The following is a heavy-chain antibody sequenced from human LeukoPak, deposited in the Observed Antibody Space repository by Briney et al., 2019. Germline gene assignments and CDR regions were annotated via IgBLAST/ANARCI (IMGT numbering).Heavy chain of an antibody. D-gene: IGHD3-3*01. CDR2: TRSDSDTT. CDR1: KFTFSGTT. CDR3: ARALGFGWFDP. J-gene: IGHJ5*02. V-gene: IGHV3-48*02. Sequence: GGSLRLSCTASKFTFSGTTMGWVRQAPGRGLEWLSYTRSDSDTTYYADSVKGRFTISRDSAKNSLYLHMNNLRDEDTAVYYCARALGFGWFDPWGQGTLVTVSS.